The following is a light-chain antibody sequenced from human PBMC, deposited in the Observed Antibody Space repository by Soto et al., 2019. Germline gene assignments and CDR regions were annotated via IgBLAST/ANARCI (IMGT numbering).Light chain of an antibody. J-gene: IGKJ2*01. CDR1: QSVSSSR. CDR3: QQYGSSPYT. V-gene: IGKV3-20*01. CDR2: VTS. Sequence: EIELTQSPGTLSLSPGERATLSCRASQSVSSSRLAWYQQQPGQAPRLLIYVTSSGATGIPDRFSGSGSGEYITLTIGGLDPEDVAVYYCQQYGSSPYTFGQGTKLEIK.